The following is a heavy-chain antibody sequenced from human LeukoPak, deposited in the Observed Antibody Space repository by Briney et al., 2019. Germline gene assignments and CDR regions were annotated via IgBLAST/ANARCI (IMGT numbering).Heavy chain of an antibody. CDR3: AREAGDTNYYYYMDV. D-gene: IGHD3-16*01. CDR1: GFTFSSYG. Sequence: GGSLRLSCAASGFTFSSYGMHWVRQAPGKGLEWVAVISYDGSNKYYADSVKGRFTISRDNSKNTLYLQMNSLRAEDTAVYYCAREAGDTNYYYYMDVWGKGTTVTVSS. CDR2: ISYDGSNK. J-gene: IGHJ6*03. V-gene: IGHV3-30*03.